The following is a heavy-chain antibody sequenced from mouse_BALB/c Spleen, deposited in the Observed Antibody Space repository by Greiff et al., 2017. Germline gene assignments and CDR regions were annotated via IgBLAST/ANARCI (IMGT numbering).Heavy chain of an antibody. J-gene: IGHJ2*01. V-gene: IGHV1-14*01. Sequence: VQLKQSGPELVKPGASGKMSCKASGYTFTSYVMHWVKQKPGQGLEWIGYINPYNDGTKYNEKVKGKATLTSDKSSSTAYMELSSLTSEDSAVSNCARETAYSFDYWGQGTTLTVSS. D-gene: IGHD1-2*01. CDR2: INPYNDGT. CDR3: ARETAYSFDY. CDR1: GYTFTSYV.